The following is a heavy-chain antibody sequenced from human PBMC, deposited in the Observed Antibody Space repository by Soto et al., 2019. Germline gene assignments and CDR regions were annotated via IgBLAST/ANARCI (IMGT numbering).Heavy chain of an antibody. CDR1: GGSFSSYY. CDR2: IYYSGST. CDR3: ARQVYGDYGPNIDY. V-gene: IGHV4-39*01. J-gene: IGHJ4*02. D-gene: IGHD4-17*01. Sequence: SETLSLTCAVYGGSFSSYYWGWIRQPPGKGLEWIGSIYYSGSTYYNPSLKSRVTISVDTSKNQFSLKLSSVTAADTAVYYCARQVYGDYGPNIDYWGQGTLVTVSS.